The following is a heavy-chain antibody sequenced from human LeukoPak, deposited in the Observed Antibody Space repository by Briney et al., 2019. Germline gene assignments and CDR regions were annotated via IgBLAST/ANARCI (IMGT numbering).Heavy chain of an antibody. CDR1: GFTFSSYG. V-gene: IGHV3-30*02. CDR2: IRSDENYK. D-gene: IGHD3-3*01. CDR3: AKDAHWSADH. Sequence: GGSLRLSCAASGFTFSSYGMHWVRQAPGKGLEWVAHIRSDENYKHYADSVRGRFTISRDNSKNTVYVQMNSLRPEDTAVYYCAKDAHWSADHWGQGTLVTVSS. J-gene: IGHJ5*02.